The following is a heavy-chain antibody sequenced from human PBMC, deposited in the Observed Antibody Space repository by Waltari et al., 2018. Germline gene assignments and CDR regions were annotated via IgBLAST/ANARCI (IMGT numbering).Heavy chain of an antibody. CDR1: GFTFSSYA. CDR2: ISGSGGST. Sequence: EVQLLESGGGLVQPGGSLSLSCAASGFTFSSYAMSWVRQAPGKGLEWVSAISGSGGSTYYADSVKGRFTISRDNSKNTLYLQMNSLRAEDTAVYYCAKGRYCSSTSCYAPYFDYWGQGTLVTVSS. V-gene: IGHV3-23*01. D-gene: IGHD2-2*01. CDR3: AKGRYCSSTSCYAPYFDY. J-gene: IGHJ4*02.